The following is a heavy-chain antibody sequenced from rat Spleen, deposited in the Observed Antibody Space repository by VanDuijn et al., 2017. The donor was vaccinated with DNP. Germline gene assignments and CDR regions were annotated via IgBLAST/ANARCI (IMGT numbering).Heavy chain of an antibody. CDR1: GFTFSDYY. CDR2: ISYDGDSN. J-gene: IGHJ3*01. D-gene: IGHD1-9*01. Sequence: EVQLVESGGGLVQPGRSLKLSCAASGFTFSDYYMAWVRQAPTKGLECVAYISYDGDSNYYGDSVKGRFTISRDNAKSTLYLQMNSLRSEDMATDYCARWDSTGITTGFAYWGQGTLVTVSS. CDR3: ARWDSTGITTGFAY. V-gene: IGHV5-22*01.